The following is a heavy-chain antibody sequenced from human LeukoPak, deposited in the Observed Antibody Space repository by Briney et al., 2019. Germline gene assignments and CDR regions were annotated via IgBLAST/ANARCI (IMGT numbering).Heavy chain of an antibody. V-gene: IGHV3-11*01. J-gene: IGHJ5*02. CDR1: RFTFSDYY. CDR3: AIDMKLLGVDP. Sequence: GGSLRLSCAASRFTFSDYYLSWISQARGKGLEWVSYISSSGSTIYYADSVKGRFTISRDNAKNSLYLQMNSLRAEDTAVYYCAIDMKLLGVDPWGQGTLVTVSS. CDR2: ISSSGSTI. D-gene: IGHD1-7*01.